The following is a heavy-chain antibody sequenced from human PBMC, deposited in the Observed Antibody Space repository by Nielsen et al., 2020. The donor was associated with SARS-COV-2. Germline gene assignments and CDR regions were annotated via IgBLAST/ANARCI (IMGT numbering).Heavy chain of an antibody. D-gene: IGHD5-18*01. V-gene: IGHV3-74*01. CDR2: INSDGSST. CDR3: AREMTAMATLGGFDAFDI. Sequence: VRQMPGKGLVWVSRINSDGSSTSYADSVKGRFTISRDNAKNTLYLQMNSLRAEDTAVYYCAREMTAMATLGGFDAFDIWGQGTMVTVSS. J-gene: IGHJ3*02.